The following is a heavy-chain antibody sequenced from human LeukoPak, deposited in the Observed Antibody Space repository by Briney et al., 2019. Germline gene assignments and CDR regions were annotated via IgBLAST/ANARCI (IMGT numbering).Heavy chain of an antibody. D-gene: IGHD3-3*01. CDR1: GGSINNSSSDY. V-gene: IGHV4-39*01. J-gene: IGHJ3*01. Sequence: SETLSLTCTVSGGSINNSSSDYWAWIRQPPGKGLEWIRNIYYTGRTYYTSSLKSRVTMSVDTSKNVFSLTLKSLTSADTAVYYCARHLEYTTSGKAFDVWGQGTLVSVSS. CDR2: IYYTGRT. CDR3: ARHLEYTTSGKAFDV.